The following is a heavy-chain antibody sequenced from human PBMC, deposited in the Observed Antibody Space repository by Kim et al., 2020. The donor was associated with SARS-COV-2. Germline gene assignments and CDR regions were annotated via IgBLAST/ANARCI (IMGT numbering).Heavy chain of an antibody. D-gene: IGHD5-18*01. Sequence: YEVDSVKDRFTSTRDNAKNSLYLPMNSLRAEVTAVYYCARDGGHTYGPDYWGQGTLVTVSS. CDR3: ARDGGHTYGPDY. V-gene: IGHV3-7*03. J-gene: IGHJ4*02.